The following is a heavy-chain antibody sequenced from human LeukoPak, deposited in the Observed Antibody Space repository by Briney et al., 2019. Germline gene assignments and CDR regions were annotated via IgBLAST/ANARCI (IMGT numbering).Heavy chain of an antibody. CDR1: GGSFSGYY. V-gene: IGHV4-59*08. CDR3: ARHVSLRGYSGRIDY. D-gene: IGHD5-12*01. J-gene: IGHJ4*02. CDR2: IYYSGST. Sequence: SETLSLTCAVYGGSFSGYYWSWIRQPPGKGLEWIGYIYYSGSTNYNPSLKSRVTISVDTSKNQFSLKLSSVTAADTAVYYCARHVSLRGYSGRIDYWGQGTLVTVSS.